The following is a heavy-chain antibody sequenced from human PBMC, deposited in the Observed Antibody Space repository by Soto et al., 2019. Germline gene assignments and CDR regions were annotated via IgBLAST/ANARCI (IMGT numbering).Heavy chain of an antibody. CDR1: GFTFSSYG. CDR2: IWYDGSNK. D-gene: IGHD3-3*01. J-gene: IGHJ3*01. CDR3: ARDPGFLEINF. Sequence: PGGSLRLSCAASGFTFSSYGMHWVRQAPGKGLEWVAVIWYDGSNKYYADSVKGRFTISRDNSKNTLYLQMNSLRAEDTAVYYCARDPGFLEINFWGQGTMVTVSS. V-gene: IGHV3-33*01.